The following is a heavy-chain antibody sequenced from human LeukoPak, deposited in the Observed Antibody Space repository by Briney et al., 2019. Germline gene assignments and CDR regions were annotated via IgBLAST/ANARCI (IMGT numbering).Heavy chain of an antibody. J-gene: IGHJ4*02. CDR3: ARQNNFDFWSGFFHY. CDR1: GGSFSNYNYY. D-gene: IGHD3-3*01. CDR2: IHYVGST. Sequence: KSSETLSLTCTVSGGSFSNYNYYWGWIRQSPGKGLEWIGSIHYVGSTYYNPSLKSRVTISVDTSKNQFSLNLSSLTAADTAVNYCARQNNFDFWSGFFHYWGLGVLVTVS. V-gene: IGHV4-39*01.